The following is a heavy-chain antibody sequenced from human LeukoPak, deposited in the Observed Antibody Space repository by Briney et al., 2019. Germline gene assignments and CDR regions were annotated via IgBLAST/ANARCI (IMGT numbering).Heavy chain of an antibody. V-gene: IGHV3-30*02. J-gene: IGHJ4*02. D-gene: IGHD6-13*01. CDR1: GFTFSSYG. CDR3: ARDGAAAAGRYFDY. CDR2: IRYDGSNK. Sequence: PGGSLRLSCAASGFTFSSYGMHWVRQAPGKGLEWVAFIRYDGSNKYYADSVKGRFTISRDNSKNTLYLQMNSLRAEDTAVYYCARDGAAAAGRYFDYWGQGSLVTVSS.